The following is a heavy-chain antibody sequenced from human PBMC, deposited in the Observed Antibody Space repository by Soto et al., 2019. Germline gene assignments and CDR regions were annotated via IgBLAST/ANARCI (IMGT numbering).Heavy chain of an antibody. J-gene: IGHJ3*02. CDR1: GYTFTSYY. V-gene: IGHV1-46*03. CDR3: ARGGGIRVLYYDYIWGSYRTSDAFDN. Sequence: GASVKVSCEASGYTFTSYYMHCVRQAPGQGLEWMGIINPSGGSTSYAQKFQGRVTMTRDTSTSTVYMELSSLRSEDTAVYYCARGGGIRVLYYDYIWGSYRTSDAFDNWGQGTMVTVSS. CDR2: INPSGGST. D-gene: IGHD3-16*02.